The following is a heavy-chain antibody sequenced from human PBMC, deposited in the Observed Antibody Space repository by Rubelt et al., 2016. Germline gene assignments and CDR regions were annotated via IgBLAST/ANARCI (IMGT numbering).Heavy chain of an antibody. CDR1: GYTFTSYA. D-gene: IGHD2-15*01. CDR2: INAGNGNP. Sequence: QVQLVQSGAEVKKPGASVKVSCKASGYTFTSYAMHWVRQAPEQRLEWVGWINAGNGNPKYSQKFQGRVTITRDTSASTAYMELSSLRSEDTAVYYCARGDIVVVVAASNPLDDWGQGTLVTVSS. J-gene: IGHJ4*02. V-gene: IGHV1-3*01. CDR3: ARGDIVVVVAASNPLDD.